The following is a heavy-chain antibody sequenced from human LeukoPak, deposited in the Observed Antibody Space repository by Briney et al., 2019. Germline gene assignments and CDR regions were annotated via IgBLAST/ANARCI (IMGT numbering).Heavy chain of an antibody. CDR2: IYTSGST. CDR3: ARRTGRGWSRSFDY. CDR1: GGSISSYY. V-gene: IGHV4-4*07. D-gene: IGHD6-19*01. Sequence: SETLSLTCTVSGGSISSYYWRWIRQPAGKGLEWIGRIYTSGSTNYNHSLKSRVTMSVDKSKNQFSLKLSSVTAADTAVYYCARRTGRGWSRSFDYWGQGTLVTVSS. J-gene: IGHJ4*02.